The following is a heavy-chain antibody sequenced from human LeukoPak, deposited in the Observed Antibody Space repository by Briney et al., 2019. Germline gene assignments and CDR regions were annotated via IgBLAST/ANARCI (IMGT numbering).Heavy chain of an antibody. J-gene: IGHJ4*02. CDR1: GFTFSSYW. Sequence: GGSLRLSCAASGFTFSSYWMGWVCQAPGKGLEWVANIKQDGSEKYYVDSVKGRFTISRDNAKNSLYLQMSSLRAEDTAVYYCARASICFDYWGQGTLVTVSS. D-gene: IGHD3-10*01. V-gene: IGHV3-7*03. CDR3: ARASICFDY. CDR2: IKQDGSEK.